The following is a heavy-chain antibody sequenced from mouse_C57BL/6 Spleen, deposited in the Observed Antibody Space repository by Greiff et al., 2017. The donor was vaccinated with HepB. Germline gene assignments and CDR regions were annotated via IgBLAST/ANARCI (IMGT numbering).Heavy chain of an antibody. CDR3: ARGGTTVVAHFDY. J-gene: IGHJ2*01. D-gene: IGHD1-1*01. Sequence: VQLQQPGAELVRPGTSVKLSCKASGYTFTSYWMHWVKQRPGQGLEWIGVIDPSDSYTNYNQKFKGKATLTVDTSSSTAYMQLSSLTSEDSAVYHCARGGTTVVAHFDYWGQGTTLTVSS. V-gene: IGHV1-59*01. CDR1: GYTFTSYW. CDR2: IDPSDSYT.